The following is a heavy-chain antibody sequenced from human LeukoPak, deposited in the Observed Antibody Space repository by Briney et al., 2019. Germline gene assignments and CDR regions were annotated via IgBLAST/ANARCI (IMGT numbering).Heavy chain of an antibody. CDR1: GFSFSAYW. Sequence: GGSLRLSCAASGFSFSAYWMTWVRQAPGTGLEWVANINPAGSETYYVDPVKSRFSISRDNAKNLVYLQMNSLRAEDTAVYHCARFGYVAAVDVWGQGTPVTVSS. CDR2: INPAGSET. CDR3: ARFGYVAAVDV. D-gene: IGHD2-15*01. J-gene: IGHJ4*02. V-gene: IGHV3-7*01.